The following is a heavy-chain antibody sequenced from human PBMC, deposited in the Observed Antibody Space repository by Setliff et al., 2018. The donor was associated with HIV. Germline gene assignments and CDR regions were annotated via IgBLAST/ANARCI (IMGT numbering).Heavy chain of an antibody. J-gene: IGHJ6*03. CDR3: ARARRDSYDRGRRNHYYIDV. D-gene: IGHD3-22*01. V-gene: IGHV1-8*02. CDR2: MNPNSGNA. Sequence: ASVKVSCKASGYTFSSYDINWVRQATGQGLEWMGWMNPNSGNAGYAQKFQGRVTMTRDTSIGTAYMELNNLKVEDTAVYYCARARRDSYDRGRRNHYYIDVWGKGTPVTVSS. CDR1: GYTFSSYD.